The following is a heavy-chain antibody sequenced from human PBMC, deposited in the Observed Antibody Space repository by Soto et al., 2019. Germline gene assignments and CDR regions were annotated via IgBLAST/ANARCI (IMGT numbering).Heavy chain of an antibody. CDR1: GYTFTSYY. D-gene: IGHD2-2*01. CDR3: ASDPGDIVVGPAARVHFYATHV. Sequence: SVKVSCKAAGYTFTSYYMHWVRQAPGQGLEWMGIINTSGGSTSYAQKFQGRVTMTRDTSTSTVYMELSSLRSEDTAVYYCASDPGDIVVGPAARVHFYATHVWGQGPTVT. J-gene: IGHJ6*02. CDR2: INTSGGST. V-gene: IGHV1-46*01.